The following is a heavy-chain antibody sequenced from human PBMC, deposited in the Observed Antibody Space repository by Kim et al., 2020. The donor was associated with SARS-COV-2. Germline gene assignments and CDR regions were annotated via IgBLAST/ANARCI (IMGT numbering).Heavy chain of an antibody. V-gene: IGHV3-23*01. Sequence: VKDLFPISRDHSKNTLYLKMNSLKAEDTAVYYCATLGYYDFWSGYLNFDSWGQGTLVTVSS. D-gene: IGHD3-3*01. CDR3: ATLGYYDFWSGYLNFDS. J-gene: IGHJ4*02.